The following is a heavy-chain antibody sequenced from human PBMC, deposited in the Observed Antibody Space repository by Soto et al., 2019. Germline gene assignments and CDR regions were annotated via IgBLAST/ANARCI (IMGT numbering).Heavy chain of an antibody. J-gene: IGHJ5*02. D-gene: IGHD3-22*01. V-gene: IGHV1-69*12. Sequence: QVQLVQSGAEVKKPGSSVKVSCKASGGTFSSYAITWVRQAPGQGLEWMGGIIPIFGTANYAQKFQGRVTITAAESTSTGYMELSSLRSEDTAVYYCARDRGPSSGYYPYWFDPWGQGTLVTVSS. CDR2: IIPIFGTA. CDR1: GGTFSSYA. CDR3: ARDRGPSSGYYPYWFDP.